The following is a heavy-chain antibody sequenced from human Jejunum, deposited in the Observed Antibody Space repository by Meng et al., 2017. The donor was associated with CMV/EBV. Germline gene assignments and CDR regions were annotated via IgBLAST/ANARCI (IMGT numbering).Heavy chain of an antibody. V-gene: IGHV7-4-1*02. CDR3: TRGDGDHSSKFDY. Sequence: SGYSFITYGINWVREAPGQRLEWMGWINTNTGNPTYAQDFTGRFVFSLDPSVSTACLQINSLRTEDSAVYYCTRGDGDHSSKFDYWGQGSLVTVSS. CDR2: INTNTGNP. CDR1: GYSFITYG. J-gene: IGHJ4*02. D-gene: IGHD5-24*01.